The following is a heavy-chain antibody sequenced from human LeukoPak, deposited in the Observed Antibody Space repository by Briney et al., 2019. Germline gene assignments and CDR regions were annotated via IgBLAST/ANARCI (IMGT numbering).Heavy chain of an antibody. D-gene: IGHD3-10*01. CDR3: ARDAGYGSGSPFDY. J-gene: IGHJ4*02. Sequence: SETLSLTCTVSGGSISSGDYYWSWIRQPPGKGLEWIGYIYYSGSTYYNPSLKSRVTISVDTSKNQFSLKLSSVTAADTAVYYCARDAGYGSGSPFDYWGQGTLVTVSS. CDR1: GGSISSGDYY. CDR2: IYYSGST. V-gene: IGHV4-30-4*08.